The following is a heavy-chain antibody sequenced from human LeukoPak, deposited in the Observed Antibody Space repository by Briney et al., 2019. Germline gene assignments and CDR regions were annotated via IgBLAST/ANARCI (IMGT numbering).Heavy chain of an antibody. Sequence: SQTLSLTCTVSGGSICSGSYYWSWIRQPAGNGLDWIGRIYTSGSTNYNPSLKSRVTISVDTSKNQFSLKLSSVTAADTAVYYCARDYPSNYDFWSGYHSGGMDVWGQGTTVTVSS. D-gene: IGHD3-3*01. CDR3: ARDYPSNYDFWSGYHSGGMDV. J-gene: IGHJ6*02. V-gene: IGHV4-61*02. CDR2: IYTSGST. CDR1: GGSICSGSYY.